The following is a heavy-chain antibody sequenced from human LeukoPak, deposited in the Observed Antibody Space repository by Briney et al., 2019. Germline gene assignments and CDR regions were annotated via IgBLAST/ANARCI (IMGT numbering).Heavy chain of an antibody. D-gene: IGHD3-22*01. CDR2: IYPGDSDT. Sequence: GESLKISCKGSGYSFTRYWIGWVRQMPGKGLEWMGIIYPGDSDTRYSPSFQGQVTISADKSINPAYLQWSSLQASDSAMYYCARRYDGREKTLDYWGQGTLVTVSS. J-gene: IGHJ4*02. V-gene: IGHV5-51*01. CDR1: GYSFTRYW. CDR3: ARRYDGREKTLDY.